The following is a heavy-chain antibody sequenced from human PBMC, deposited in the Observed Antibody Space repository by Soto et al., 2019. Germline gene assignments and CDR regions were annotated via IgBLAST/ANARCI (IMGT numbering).Heavy chain of an antibody. J-gene: IGHJ4*02. CDR3: ARGALHQYYLDN. Sequence: GGSLRLPCAASGFTFISYGMNWVRQAPEKGLEWVSYISSSSTIYYADSVKGRFTISRDNAKNSLYLQMNSLRAEDTAVYYCARGALHQYYLDNWGQGTPVTVS. CDR2: ISSSSTI. CDR1: GFTFISYG. V-gene: IGHV3-48*01.